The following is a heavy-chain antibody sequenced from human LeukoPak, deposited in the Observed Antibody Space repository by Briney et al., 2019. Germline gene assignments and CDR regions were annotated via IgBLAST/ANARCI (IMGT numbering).Heavy chain of an antibody. J-gene: IGHJ6*03. D-gene: IGHD4-17*01. V-gene: IGHV1-18*01. CDR3: ARRGGKNYGDYPLYYYYMDV. CDR2: ISAYNGDT. CDR1: GYTFSSYG. Sequence: ASVKVSCKASGYTFSSYGISWVRQAPGQGLEWMGWISAYNGDTHYAQKFQGRVTMTTDTSTSTVYMELRSLRSDDTAMYYCARRGGKNYGDYPLYYYYMDVWGKGTTVTVSS.